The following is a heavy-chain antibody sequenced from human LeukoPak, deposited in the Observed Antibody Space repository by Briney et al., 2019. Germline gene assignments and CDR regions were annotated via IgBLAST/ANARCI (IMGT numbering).Heavy chain of an antibody. D-gene: IGHD2-2*01. V-gene: IGHV3-13*01. CDR2: IGTAGDT. J-gene: IGHJ4*02. CDR1: GFTFSSYD. Sequence: PGGSLRLSCAASGFTFSSYDMHWVGQATGKGLEWVSAIGTAGDTYYPGSVKGRFTISRENAKNSLYLQMNSLRAGDTAVYYCARGRCSSTSCYFDYWGQGTLVTVSS. CDR3: ARGRCSSTSCYFDY.